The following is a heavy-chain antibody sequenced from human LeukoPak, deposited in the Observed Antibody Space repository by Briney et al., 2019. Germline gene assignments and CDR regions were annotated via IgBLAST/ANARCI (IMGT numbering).Heavy chain of an antibody. D-gene: IGHD2-8*01. CDR3: AKDRQAFSPNPFDI. J-gene: IGHJ3*02. CDR1: GFTFTSYN. CDR2: ISGAGGST. V-gene: IGHV3-23*01. Sequence: RGSLRLSCAASGFTFTSYNMAWVRQAPGKGLGWVSIISGAGGSTYYADSVKGRITISRDNSKNTAHLQMNSLRAEDTAVYYCAKDRQAFSPNPFDIWGQGTMVTVSS.